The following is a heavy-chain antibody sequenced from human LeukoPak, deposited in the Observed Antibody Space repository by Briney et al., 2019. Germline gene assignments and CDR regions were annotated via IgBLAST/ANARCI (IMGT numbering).Heavy chain of an antibody. Sequence: ASVKVSCKASGYTFTGYYMHWVRQAPGQGLEWMRRINPNSGGTNYAQKFQGRVTMTRDTSISTAYMELSRLRSDDTAVYYCAKGLYYYDSSGYMDVWRKGTTVTVSS. CDR1: GYTFTGYY. V-gene: IGHV1-2*06. D-gene: IGHD3-22*01. CDR2: INPNSGGT. CDR3: AKGLYYYDSSGYMDV. J-gene: IGHJ6*03.